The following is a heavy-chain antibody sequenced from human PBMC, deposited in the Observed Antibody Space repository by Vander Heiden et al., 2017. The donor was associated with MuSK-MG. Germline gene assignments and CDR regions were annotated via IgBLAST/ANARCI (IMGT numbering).Heavy chain of an antibody. CDR3: TRRSYTRWFDP. CDR1: GFTFGDCA. CDR2: MRSKAYGGTT. J-gene: IGHJ5*02. D-gene: IGHD1-26*01. V-gene: IGHV3-49*03. Sequence: EVQLVESGGGLVQPGRSLRLSCTASGFTFGDCAMSWFRQAPGKGLEWVGFMRSKAYGGTTEYAASVKGRFTISRDDSKSIAYLQMNSLKTEDTAVYYCTRRSYTRWFDPWGQGTLVTVSS.